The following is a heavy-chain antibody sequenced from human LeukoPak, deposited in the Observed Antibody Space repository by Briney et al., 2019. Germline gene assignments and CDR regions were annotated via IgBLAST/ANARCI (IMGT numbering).Heavy chain of an antibody. J-gene: IGHJ5*01. CDR1: GGTFSSYA. V-gene: IGHV1-69*01. Sequence: SVKVSFKASGGTFSSYAISWVRQAPGQGLEWMGGIIPIFGTANYAQKFQGRVTITADESTSTAYMELSSLRSEDTAVYYCAREWGRREGRIVAVPAAPFDSWGRGTLVTVSS. CDR2: IIPIFGTA. CDR3: AREWGRREGRIVAVPAAPFDS. D-gene: IGHD2-2*01.